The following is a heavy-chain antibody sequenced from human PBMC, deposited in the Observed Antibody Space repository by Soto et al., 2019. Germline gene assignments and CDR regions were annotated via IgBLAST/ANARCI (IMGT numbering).Heavy chain of an antibody. CDR1: GYTFTSYD. D-gene: IGHD3-16*01. J-gene: IGHJ5*02. Sequence: GASVKVSCKASGYTFTSYDINWVRQATGQGLEWMGWMNPNSGNTGYAQKFQGRVTMTRNTSISTAYMELSSRRSEDTAVYSCARAKRGGGGDWFDPWGQGTLVTVSS. CDR2: MNPNSGNT. CDR3: ARAKRGGGGDWFDP. V-gene: IGHV1-8*01.